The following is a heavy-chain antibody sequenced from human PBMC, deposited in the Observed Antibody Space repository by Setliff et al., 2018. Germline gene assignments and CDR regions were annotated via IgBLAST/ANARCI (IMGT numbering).Heavy chain of an antibody. CDR2: IYNSGST. CDR3: ARAQVVFAISAPVWYFEV. Sequence: LSLSCTVSGGSISSYYWSWIRQPPGKGLEWIGYIYNSGSTNYNPSFKSRVTRSRDTSTNQFSLKLGSVTAADTAVYYCARAQVVFAISAPVWYFEVWGRGTQVTVSS. CDR1: GGSISSYY. D-gene: IGHD2-21*01. V-gene: IGHV4-59*12. J-gene: IGHJ2*01.